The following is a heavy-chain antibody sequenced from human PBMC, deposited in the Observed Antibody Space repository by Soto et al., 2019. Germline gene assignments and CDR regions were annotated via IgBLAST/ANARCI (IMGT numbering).Heavy chain of an antibody. CDR2: INHSGST. CDR1: GGSFSGYY. D-gene: IGHD6-13*01. CDR3: ARGEMYSARYYYGMDA. J-gene: IGHJ6*04. V-gene: IGHV4-34*01. Sequence: SETLSLTCAVYGGSFSGYYWSWIRQPPGKGLEWIGEINHSGSTNYNPSLKSRVTISVDTSQNQFSLKLSSVTAADPAGYYCARGEMYSARYYYGMDAWGKGSTVTVPS.